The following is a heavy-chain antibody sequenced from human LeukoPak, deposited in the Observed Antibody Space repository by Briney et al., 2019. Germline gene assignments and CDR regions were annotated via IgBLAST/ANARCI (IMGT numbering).Heavy chain of an antibody. D-gene: IGHD3-3*01. CDR1: GFTFSSYS. V-gene: IGHV3-23*01. CDR3: AKGHDDFWSGHDY. Sequence: PGGSLRLSCAASGFTFSSYSMNWVRQAPGKGLEWVSSISGSGVSTYYADSVKGRFAISRDNSKNTLYLQMNSLRAEDTAVYYCAKGHDDFWSGHDYWGQGTLVTVFS. CDR2: ISGSGVST. J-gene: IGHJ4*02.